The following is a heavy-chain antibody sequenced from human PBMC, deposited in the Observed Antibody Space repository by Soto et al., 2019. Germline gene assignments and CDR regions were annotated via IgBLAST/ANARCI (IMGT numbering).Heavy chain of an antibody. V-gene: IGHV2-5*02. CDR2: IYWEGDR. CDR1: GFSLTRSGVG. Sequence: QITLKESGPTLLEPTQPLTLTCSFSGFSLTRSGVGVGWLRHSPGKALECLVMIYWEGDRRYNPSLRQRLTITKDTSKKQVVITMTYMEPVDTATYYYAHRVPYYSYWDEGWFDPWGQGTMVTV. CDR3: AHRVPYYSYWDEGWFDP. J-gene: IGHJ5*02. D-gene: IGHD1-1*01.